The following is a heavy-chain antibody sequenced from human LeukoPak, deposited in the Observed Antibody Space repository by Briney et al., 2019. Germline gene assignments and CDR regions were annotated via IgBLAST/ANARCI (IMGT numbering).Heavy chain of an antibody. J-gene: IGHJ4*02. Sequence: PGGSLRLSCAASGFTFSIFTMSWVRQAPGKGLEWASSISSGSSYIYYADSVKGRFTISRDNAKNSLYLQMNSLRADDTAVYYCAKEGYCSSATCHFDYWGQGTLVTVSS. CDR3: AKEGYCSSATCHFDY. D-gene: IGHD2-2*01. CDR1: GFTFSIFT. CDR2: ISSGSSYI. V-gene: IGHV3-21*06.